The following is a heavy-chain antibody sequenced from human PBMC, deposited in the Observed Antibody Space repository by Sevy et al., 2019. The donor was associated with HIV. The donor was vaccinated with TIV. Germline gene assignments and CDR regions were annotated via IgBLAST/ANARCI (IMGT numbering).Heavy chain of an antibody. V-gene: IGHV3-11*06. D-gene: IGHD2-15*01. CDR2: ISSSSSYT. J-gene: IGHJ4*02. Sequence: GGSLRLSCAASGFTFSDYYMSWIRQAPGKGLEWVSYISSSSSYTNYADSVKGRFTISRDNAKNSLYLQMNSLRAEETAVYYCARLGGYCSGGSCYQTGKFFDYWGQGTLVTVSS. CDR3: ARLGGYCSGGSCYQTGKFFDY. CDR1: GFTFSDYY.